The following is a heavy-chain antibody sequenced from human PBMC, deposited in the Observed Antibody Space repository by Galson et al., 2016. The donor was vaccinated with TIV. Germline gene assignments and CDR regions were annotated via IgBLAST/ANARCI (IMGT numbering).Heavy chain of an antibody. CDR3: ARSSIRDVSIHRFFDY. J-gene: IGHJ4*02. CDR1: GFSLTTHGMC. Sequence: PALVKPTQTLTLTCTFSGFSLTTHGMCVSWIRQPPGKALEWLARTDWDGDKFYSTSLQTRLSISKDTSRNQVVLTLSNVDPVDTATYFCARSSIRDVSIHRFFDYWGQGTLVTVSP. D-gene: IGHD5-24*01. CDR2: TDWDGDK. V-gene: IGHV2-70*17.